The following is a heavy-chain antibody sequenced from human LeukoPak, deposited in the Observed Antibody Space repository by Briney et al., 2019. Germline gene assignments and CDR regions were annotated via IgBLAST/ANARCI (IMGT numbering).Heavy chain of an antibody. CDR2: TRSSSRTP. CDR1: GFIFRNYE. J-gene: IGHJ3*02. V-gene: IGHV3-48*03. D-gene: IGHD2-2*01. CDR3: ASLRRICSATSCSGAALDI. Sequence: GSLRLSCAASGFIFRNYEMNWVRQAPGKGLEWVSYTRSSSRTPYYADSVKGRFTISRDNAKNSLYLQMNSLRAENTTVSYCASLRRICSATSCSGAALDIWGQGTMVTVSS.